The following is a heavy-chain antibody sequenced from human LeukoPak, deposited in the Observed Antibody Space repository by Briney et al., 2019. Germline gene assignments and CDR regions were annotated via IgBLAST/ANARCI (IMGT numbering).Heavy chain of an antibody. V-gene: IGHV5-51*01. CDR3: ARHTRIVRGVAIRGYYYYYYMDV. D-gene: IGHD3-10*01. J-gene: IGHJ6*03. Sequence: GESLKISCKGSGYSFTSYWIGWVRQMPGKGLEWMGIIYPGDSDTRYSPSFQGQVTISADKSISTAYLQWSSLKASDTAMYYCARHTRIVRGVAIRGYYYYYYMDVWGKGTTVTISS. CDR2: IYPGDSDT. CDR1: GYSFTSYW.